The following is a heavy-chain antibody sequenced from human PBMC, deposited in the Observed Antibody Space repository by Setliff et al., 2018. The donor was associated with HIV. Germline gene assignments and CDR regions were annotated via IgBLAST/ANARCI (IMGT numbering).Heavy chain of an antibody. CDR1: GGSITRTPYY. CDR3: VVGDY. J-gene: IGHJ4*02. Sequence: SETLSLTCTVSGGSITRTPYYWGWIRQPPGKGLEWSGSIYHTGITYDNPSLKSRVTISVDTSKNQISLRLSSVTAADTAVYYCVVGDYWGQGTLVTVSS. V-gene: IGHV4-39*01. CDR2: IYHTGIT.